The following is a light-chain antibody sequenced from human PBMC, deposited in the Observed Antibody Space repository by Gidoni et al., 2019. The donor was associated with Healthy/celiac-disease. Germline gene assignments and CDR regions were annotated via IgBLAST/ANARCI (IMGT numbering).Light chain of an antibody. CDR2: DAS. V-gene: IGKV1-33*01. Sequence: DIQMTQSPSSLSASVGDRVTITCQASQDISNYLNWYQQKPGKAPKLLIYDASNLETGVPSRFSCSGSGTDFTFTISSLQPEDIATYYCQQYDTLPITFGQGTRLEIK. CDR1: QDISNY. CDR3: QQYDTLPIT. J-gene: IGKJ5*01.